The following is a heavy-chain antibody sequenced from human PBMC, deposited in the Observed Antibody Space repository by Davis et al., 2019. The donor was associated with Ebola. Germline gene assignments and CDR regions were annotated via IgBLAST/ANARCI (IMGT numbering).Heavy chain of an antibody. Sequence: GESLKISCEGSGYSFTSYWISWVRQMPGKGLEWVGRIDPSDSYTDYSPSFQGHVTISADKSTNTAYLQLNNLKASDTAIYFCARHFVGKLFGMDVWGQGTMVIVSS. J-gene: IGHJ6*02. CDR2: IDPSDSYT. D-gene: IGHD3-3*02. V-gene: IGHV5-10-1*01. CDR1: GYSFTSYW. CDR3: ARHFVGKLFGMDV.